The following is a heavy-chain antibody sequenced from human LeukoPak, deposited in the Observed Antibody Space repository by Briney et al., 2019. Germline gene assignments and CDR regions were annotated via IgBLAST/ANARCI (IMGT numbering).Heavy chain of an antibody. D-gene: IGHD2-2*01. J-gene: IGHJ6*04. CDR1: GYTFTIYG. CDR3: ARDPLSRRYQLPSDYYYGMDV. CDR2: ISAYNGNT. Sequence: GASVKVSYKASGYTFTIYGISGVRQAPGQGREWMGWISAYNGNTNYAQKLQGRVTITTDTSTSTAYMELRSLRSDDTAVYYCARDPLSRRYQLPSDYYYGMDVWGKGTTVTVSS. V-gene: IGHV1-18*04.